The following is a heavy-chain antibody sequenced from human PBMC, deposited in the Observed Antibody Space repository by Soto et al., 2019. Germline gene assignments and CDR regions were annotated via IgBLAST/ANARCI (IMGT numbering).Heavy chain of an antibody. CDR3: GREGSCYFDSRFDS. Sequence: QVLLVQSGAEVKKPGASVRVSCKASGYVFSNNYLHWVRQAPGQGLEWMGIINPSGGITNNSKKSQGRVTMTTDTSTSIAYMELRSLTSEDTAVYYCGREGSCYFDSRFDSWGQGTLVTVSS. CDR1: GYVFSNNY. V-gene: IGHV1-46*01. D-gene: IGHD3-10*01. CDR2: INPSGGIT. J-gene: IGHJ4*02.